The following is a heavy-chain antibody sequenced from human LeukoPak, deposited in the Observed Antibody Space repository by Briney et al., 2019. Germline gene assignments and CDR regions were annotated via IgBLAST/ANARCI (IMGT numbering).Heavy chain of an antibody. CDR2: ISYDGSNI. Sequence: GGSLRLSCAASGFTFSTYGMHWVRQAPGKGLEWVAVISYDGSNIYYADSVKGQFTISRDNSKNTLYLQMNSLRAEDTAVYYCASTGAHRKTDYYDSSGWYFDLWGRGTLVTVSS. CDR1: GFTFSTYG. V-gene: IGHV3-33*05. J-gene: IGHJ2*01. D-gene: IGHD3-22*01. CDR3: ASTGAHRKTDYYDSSGWYFDL.